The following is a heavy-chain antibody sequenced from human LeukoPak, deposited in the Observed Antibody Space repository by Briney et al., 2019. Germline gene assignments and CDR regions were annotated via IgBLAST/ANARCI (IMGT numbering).Heavy chain of an antibody. CDR1: GYTFTGYY. Sequence: GASVKVSCEASGYTFTGYYMHWVRQAPGQGLEWMGWINPNSGGTNYAQKFQGWVTMTRDTSISTAYMEPSRLRSDDTAVYYCARDGGSGSYYVYGMDVWGQGTTVTVSS. CDR3: ARDGGSGSYYVYGMDV. J-gene: IGHJ6*02. V-gene: IGHV1-2*04. D-gene: IGHD3-10*01. CDR2: INPNSGGT.